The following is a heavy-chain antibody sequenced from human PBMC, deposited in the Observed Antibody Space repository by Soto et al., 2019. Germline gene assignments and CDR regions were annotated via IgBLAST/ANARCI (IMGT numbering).Heavy chain of an antibody. J-gene: IGHJ6*02. CDR3: ADIESPVAAAGTDYYYYGMDV. CDR1: GFSLTDTGVG. Sequence: SGPTLVNPTQTLTLTCTFSGFSLTDTGVGVGWIRQPPGKALEWLALIYGVDDRRYSPSQKSRLTITGDTSKNQVVLTMTDMDPVDTATYDCADIESPVAAAGTDYYYYGMDVWGQGTTVTVSS. CDR2: IYGVDDR. D-gene: IGHD6-13*01. V-gene: IGHV2-5*02.